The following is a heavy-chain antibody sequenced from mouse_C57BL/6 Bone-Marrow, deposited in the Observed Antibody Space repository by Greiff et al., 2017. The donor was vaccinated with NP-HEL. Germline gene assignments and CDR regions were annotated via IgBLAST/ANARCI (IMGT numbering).Heavy chain of an antibody. CDR3: TTYGPWFAY. J-gene: IGHJ3*01. Sequence: DVQLVESGEGLVKPGGSLKLSCAASGFTFSSYAMSWVRQTPEKRLEWVAYISSGGDYIYYADPVKGRFTISRDNARNTLYLQMSSLKSEDTAMYYCTTYGPWFAYWGQGTLVTVSA. CDR2: ISSGGDYI. CDR1: GFTFSSYA. V-gene: IGHV5-9-1*02. D-gene: IGHD1-1*02.